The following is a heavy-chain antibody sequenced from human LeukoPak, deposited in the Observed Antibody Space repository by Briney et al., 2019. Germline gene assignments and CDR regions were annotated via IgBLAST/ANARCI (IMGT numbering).Heavy chain of an antibody. J-gene: IGHJ4*02. CDR3: ARDSVYRGYFDY. D-gene: IGHD2-2*02. V-gene: IGHV4-61*03. CDR1: GCSISSSSYY. Sequence: SETLSLTCTVSGCSISSSSYYWRWIRQPPGKGLEWIGYIYYSGSTNCNPSLNSRVTISVDTSKNPFSLKLSSVTAAGTAMYYCARDSVYRGYFDYWGQGTLVTVSS. CDR2: IYYSGST.